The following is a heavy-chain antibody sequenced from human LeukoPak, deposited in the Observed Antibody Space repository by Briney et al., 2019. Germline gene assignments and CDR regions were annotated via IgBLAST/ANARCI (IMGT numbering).Heavy chain of an antibody. D-gene: IGHD3-22*01. CDR1: GGSICSGGYY. Sequence: SQTLSLTCTVSGGSICSGGYYWSWIRQPPGKGLEWIGYIYHSGSTYYNPSLKSRVTISVDKSKNQFSLKLSSVTAAHTSVYYCVRAVVDEGYLDYWGQGTLVTVSS. V-gene: IGHV4-30-2*01. J-gene: IGHJ4*02. CDR3: VRAVVDEGYLDY. CDR2: IYHSGST.